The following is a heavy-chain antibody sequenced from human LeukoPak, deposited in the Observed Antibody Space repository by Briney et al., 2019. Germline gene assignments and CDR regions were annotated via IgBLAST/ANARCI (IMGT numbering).Heavy chain of an antibody. Sequence: SETLSLTCAVYGGSFSGYYWSWIRQPPGKGLEWIGEISQSGSTNYNPSLKSRVTISMDTSKNQFSLRLSSVTAADTAVYYCARGDIAVAGYRWYFDLWGRGTLVTVSS. J-gene: IGHJ2*01. V-gene: IGHV4-34*01. CDR1: GGSFSGYY. CDR3: ARGDIAVAGYRWYFDL. CDR2: ISQSGST. D-gene: IGHD6-19*01.